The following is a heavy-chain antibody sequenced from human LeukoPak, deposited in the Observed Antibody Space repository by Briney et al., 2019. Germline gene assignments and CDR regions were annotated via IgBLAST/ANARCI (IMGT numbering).Heavy chain of an antibody. V-gene: IGHV4-34*01. J-gene: IGHJ4*02. D-gene: IGHD3-3*01. CDR1: GGSFSGYY. CDR2: INHSGST. CDR3: ARGRWETRTIFGVVTLIFDY. Sequence: SETLSLTCAVYGGSFSGYYWSWIRQPPGKGLEWIGEINHSGSTNHNPSLKSRVTISVDTSKNQFSLKLSSVTAADTAVYYCARGRWETRTIFGVVTLIFDYWGQGTLVTVSS.